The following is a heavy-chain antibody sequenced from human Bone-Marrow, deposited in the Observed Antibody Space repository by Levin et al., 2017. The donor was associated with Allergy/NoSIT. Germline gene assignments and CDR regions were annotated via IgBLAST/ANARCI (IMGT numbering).Heavy chain of an antibody. V-gene: IGHV3-66*03. CDR1: GFTVSSNY. CDR2: IYSCGST. J-gene: IGHJ6*03. D-gene: IGHD1-7*01. CDR3: ARVRTGTTVFYYYYMDV. Sequence: QPGGSLRLSCAASGFTVSSNYMSWVRQAPGKGLEWVSVIYSCGSTYYADSVKGRFTISRDNSKNTLYLQMNSLRAEDTAVYYCARVRTGTTVFYYYYMDVWGKGTTVTVSS.